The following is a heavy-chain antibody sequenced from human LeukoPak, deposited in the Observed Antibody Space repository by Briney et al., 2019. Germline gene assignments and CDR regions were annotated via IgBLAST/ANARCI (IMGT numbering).Heavy chain of an antibody. CDR3: AKRSYYDSSGYSDY. Sequence: PGGTLRLSCAASGFTFSSYGMSWVRQAPGKGLEWVSTISGSGDTTYYADSVKGRFTISRDNSKNTLYLQMNSLRAEDTAVYYCAKRSYYDSSGYSDYWGQGTLVTVSS. D-gene: IGHD3-22*01. CDR2: ISGSGDTT. V-gene: IGHV3-23*01. CDR1: GFTFSSYG. J-gene: IGHJ4*02.